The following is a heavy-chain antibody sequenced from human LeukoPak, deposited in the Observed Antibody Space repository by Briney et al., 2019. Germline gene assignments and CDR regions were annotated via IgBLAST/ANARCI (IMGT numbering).Heavy chain of an antibody. J-gene: IGHJ5*02. CDR2: IYTSGST. D-gene: IGHD6-6*01. V-gene: IGHV4-4*07. CDR1: GGSISSYY. CDR3: ARGGSSWSWDWFDP. Sequence: PSETLSLTCTVSGGSISSYYWSWIRQPAGKGLEWIGRIYTSGSTNYNPSLKSRVTMSVDTSKNQFSLKLSSVTAADTAVYYCARGGSSWSWDWFDPWGQGTLVTVSS.